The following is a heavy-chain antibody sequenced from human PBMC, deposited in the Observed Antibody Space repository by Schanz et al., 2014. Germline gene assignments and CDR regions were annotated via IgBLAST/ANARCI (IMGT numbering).Heavy chain of an antibody. V-gene: IGHV3-53*01. CDR1: GFTVNTNY. Sequence: EVQLVESGGGLIHPGGSLRLSCAVSGFTVNTNYMTWVRQAPGKGLECVSILYIRSTYYADSVKGRYTISRDNSKNTLYLQMNSLRAEDTAIYYCAKGRTVWSGSDRKYYFDYWGQGTLVTVSS. CDR2: LYIRST. D-gene: IGHD1-26*01. J-gene: IGHJ4*02. CDR3: AKGRTVWSGSDRKYYFDY.